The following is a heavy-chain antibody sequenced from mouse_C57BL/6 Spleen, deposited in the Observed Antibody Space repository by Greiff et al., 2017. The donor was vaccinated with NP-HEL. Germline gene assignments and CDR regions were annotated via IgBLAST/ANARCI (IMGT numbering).Heavy chain of an antibody. J-gene: IGHJ1*03. D-gene: IGHD2-3*01. CDR3: ARNRWLLRYFDV. V-gene: IGHV5-4*03. CDR2: ISDGGSYT. Sequence: DVKLVESGGGLVKPGGSLKLSCAASGFTFSSYAMSWVRQTPEKRLEWVATISDGGSYTYYPDNVKGRFTISRDNAKNNLYLQMSHLKSEDTAMYYCARNRWLLRYFDVWGTGTTVTVSS. CDR1: GFTFSSYA.